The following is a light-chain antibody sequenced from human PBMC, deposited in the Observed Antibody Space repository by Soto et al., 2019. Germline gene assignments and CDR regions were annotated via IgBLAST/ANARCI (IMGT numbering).Light chain of an antibody. CDR2: DDN. J-gene: IGLJ1*01. CDR3: GSWDSSLSAYV. V-gene: IGLV1-51*01. CDR1: STNIGAGY. Sequence: QSVLTQPPSVSGAPGQRVSISCTGSSTNIGAGYGVHWYQQRPGTAPKLLIYDDNKRPSGIPDRFSGSKSGTSATLGITGFQTGDEADYYCGSWDSSLSAYVFGTGTKV.